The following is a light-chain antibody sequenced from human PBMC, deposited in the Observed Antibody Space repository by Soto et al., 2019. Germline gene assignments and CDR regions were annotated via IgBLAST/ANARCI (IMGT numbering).Light chain of an antibody. CDR2: DSS. J-gene: IGKJ4*01. V-gene: IGKV3-11*01. CDR1: QSVSYY. CDR3: QQRSSYPLT. Sequence: EIVLTQSPATLSLSPGERASLSCRASQSVSYYLAWYQQKPGQAPRLLIYDSSSRATGIPARFSGTASGTDFTLSISSLEPEESAVYYCQQRSSYPLTFGGGASVDIK.